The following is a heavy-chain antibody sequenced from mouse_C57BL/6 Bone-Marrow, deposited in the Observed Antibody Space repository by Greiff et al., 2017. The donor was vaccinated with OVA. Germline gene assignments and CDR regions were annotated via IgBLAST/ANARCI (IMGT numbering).Heavy chain of an antibody. CDR2: IYPGDGDT. V-gene: IGHV1-82*01. J-gene: IGHJ3*01. Sequence: VQLKESGPELVKPGASVKISCKASGYAFSSSWMNWVKQRPGKGLEWIGRIYPGDGDTNYNGKFKGKATLTADKSSSTAYMQLSSLTSEDSAVYFCAQGLRQAYWGQGTLVTVSA. CDR1: GYAFSSSW. D-gene: IGHD2-4*01. CDR3: AQGLRQAY.